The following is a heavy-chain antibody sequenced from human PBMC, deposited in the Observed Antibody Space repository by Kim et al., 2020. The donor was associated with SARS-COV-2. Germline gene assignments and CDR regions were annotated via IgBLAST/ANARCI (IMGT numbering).Heavy chain of an antibody. V-gene: IGHV3-15*01. CDR2: IKSKTDGGTT. CDR3: TTEYDSSGYYYRTSY. Sequence: GGSLRLSCAASGFTFSNAWMSWVRQAPGKGLEWVGRIKSKTDGGTTDYAAPVKGRFTISRDDSKNTLYLQMNSLKTEDTAVYYCTTEYDSSGYYYRTSYWGQGTLVTVSS. CDR1: GFTFSNAW. D-gene: IGHD3-22*01. J-gene: IGHJ4*02.